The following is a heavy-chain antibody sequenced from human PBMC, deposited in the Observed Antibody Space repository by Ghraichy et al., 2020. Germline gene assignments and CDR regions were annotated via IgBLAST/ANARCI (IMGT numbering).Heavy chain of an antibody. J-gene: IGHJ4*02. D-gene: IGHD2-2*01. V-gene: IGHV3-23*01. CDR3: ARDRINVIPEAMYDF. Sequence: GESLRLSCVASGFTVINYAMSWVRQAPGKGLEWVSAISGIGDEIYYADSVKGRFTISRDNSKNTVYLQMNSLRAEDTAVYFCARDRINVIPEAMYDFWGQGTQVTVSA. CDR1: GFTVINYA. CDR2: ISGIGDEI.